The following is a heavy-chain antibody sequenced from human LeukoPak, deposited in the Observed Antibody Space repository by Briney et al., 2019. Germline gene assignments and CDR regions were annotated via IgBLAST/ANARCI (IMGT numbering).Heavy chain of an antibody. CDR2: IYHSGST. D-gene: IGHD2-2*02. CDR3: ATLSGGYCSSTSCYIGADAFDI. Sequence: PSETLSLTCAVSGYSISSGYYWGWIRQPPGKGLEWIGSIYHSGSTYYNPSLKSRVTISVDTSKNQSSLKLSSVTAADTAVYYCATLSGGYCSSTSCYIGADAFDIWGQGTMVTVSS. J-gene: IGHJ3*02. V-gene: IGHV4-38-2*01. CDR1: GYSISSGYY.